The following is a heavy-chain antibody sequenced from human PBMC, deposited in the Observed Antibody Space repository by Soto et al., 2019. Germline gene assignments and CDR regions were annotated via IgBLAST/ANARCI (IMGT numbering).Heavy chain of an antibody. CDR1: GYALNCEY. CDR2: INPDSGGT. J-gene: IGHJ4*02. Sequence: GASAKACSNDSGYALNCEYMHSPQHALGQGLEWMGWINPDSGGTNYAQNFQGWVTMTRDTSITTAYMELSRLRSDDTAVYYCATQRRRAIFGALDYRGKGSLVTVSS. CDR3: ATQRRRAIFGALDY. V-gene: IGHV1-2*04. D-gene: IGHD3-3*01.